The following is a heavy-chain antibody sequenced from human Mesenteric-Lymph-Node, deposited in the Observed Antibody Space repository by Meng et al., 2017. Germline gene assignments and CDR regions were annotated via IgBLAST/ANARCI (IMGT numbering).Heavy chain of an antibody. CDR1: GYTFTSYA. D-gene: IGHD3-3*01. V-gene: IGHV1-3*01. CDR2: INAGNGNT. CDR3: ARDHRGVVIAYYFDY. Sequence: ASVKVSCKASGYTFTSYAMHWVRQAPGQRLEWMGWINAGNGNTKYSQKFQGRVTITRDTSASTAYMELSSLRSEDTAVYYCARDHRGVVIAYYFDYWGQGTLVTVSS. J-gene: IGHJ4*02.